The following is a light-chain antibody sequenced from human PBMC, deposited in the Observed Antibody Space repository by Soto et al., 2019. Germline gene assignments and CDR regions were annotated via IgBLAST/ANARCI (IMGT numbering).Light chain of an antibody. CDR2: DVN. CDR1: SSDVGAYDY. Sequence: QSALTQPRSVSGSPGQSVTISCTGTSSDVGAYDYVSWYQHHPGKAPKLIIYDVNKRPSGVPNRFSGSKSGNTASLTISGLQAEDEADYSCCSLAGSSIYVFGGGTKLTVL. V-gene: IGLV2-11*01. CDR3: CSLAGSSIYV. J-gene: IGLJ3*02.